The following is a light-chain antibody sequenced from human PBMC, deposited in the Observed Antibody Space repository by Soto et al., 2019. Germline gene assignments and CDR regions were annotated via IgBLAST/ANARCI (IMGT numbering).Light chain of an antibody. V-gene: IGKV3-20*01. CDR1: QSLTNSR. Sequence: EIVLTQSPGTLSLSPGERATLSCRASQSLTNSRLAWYQQKPGQAPKVLIYGGSNRATGIPDRFSGSGSGTDFTLTISRLEPEDFAVYYCQQYGSSPYTFGQGTRLEI. J-gene: IGKJ2*01. CDR2: GGS. CDR3: QQYGSSPYT.